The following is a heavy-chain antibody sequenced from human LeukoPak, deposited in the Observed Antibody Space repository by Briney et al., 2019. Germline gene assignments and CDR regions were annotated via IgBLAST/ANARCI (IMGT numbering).Heavy chain of an antibody. V-gene: IGHV1-18*01. CDR1: GYSFTTYG. Sequence: GASVKVSCKASGYSFTTYGISWVRQAPGQGLEWMGWISAYSGNTNYAQKLQGRVTMTIDISTSTDYMELRSLRSDDTAVYYCARDVHSSGYYDNDYWGQGTLVTVSS. D-gene: IGHD3-22*01. CDR3: ARDVHSSGYYDNDY. J-gene: IGHJ4*02. CDR2: ISAYSGNT.